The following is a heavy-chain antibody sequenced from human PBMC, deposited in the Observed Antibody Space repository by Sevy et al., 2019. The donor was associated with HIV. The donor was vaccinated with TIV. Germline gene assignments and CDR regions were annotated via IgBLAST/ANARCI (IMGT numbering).Heavy chain of an antibody. D-gene: IGHD2-2*01. V-gene: IGHV3-66*01. J-gene: IGHJ3*02. CDR1: GFTVSSNY. CDR3: AHAITSPYDAFDI. Sequence: GGSLRLSCAASGFTVSSNYMSWVRQAPGKGLEWVSIIYSGGNTYYADSVKGRFTISGDNSKNTLYLQINSLRAEDTAVYCCAHAITSPYDAFDIWGQGTMVTVSS. CDR2: IYSGGNT.